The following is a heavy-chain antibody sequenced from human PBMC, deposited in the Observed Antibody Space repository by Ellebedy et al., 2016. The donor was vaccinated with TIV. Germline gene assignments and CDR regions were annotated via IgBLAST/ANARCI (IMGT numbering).Heavy chain of an antibody. Sequence: PGGSLRLSCAATGFTFDTYSMNWVRQAPGKGLEWVSSIRSGGGYFWYADSVKGRFTISRDNARDSLFLKLNSLRAEDTAVYYCARALAGGSDYRYYGMDVWGQGTTVTISS. CDR1: GFTFDTYS. CDR3: ARALAGGSDYRYYGMDV. CDR2: IRSGGGYF. V-gene: IGHV3-21*01. J-gene: IGHJ6*02. D-gene: IGHD1-26*01.